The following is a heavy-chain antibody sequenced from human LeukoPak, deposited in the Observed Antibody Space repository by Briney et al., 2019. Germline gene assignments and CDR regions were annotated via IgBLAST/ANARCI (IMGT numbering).Heavy chain of an antibody. V-gene: IGHV3-23*01. J-gene: IGHJ1*01. CDR1: GFTFNKYS. CDR3: AKDKISGSQEYFQH. Sequence: GGSLRLSCAASGFTFNKYSMTWVRQAPGKGLEWVSSISSSGGNTYYADSVKGRFTISRDNSKNTVFLQINSLRAEDTAVYYCAKDKISGSQEYFQHWGQGTLVTVSS. D-gene: IGHD2-15*01. CDR2: ISSSGGNT.